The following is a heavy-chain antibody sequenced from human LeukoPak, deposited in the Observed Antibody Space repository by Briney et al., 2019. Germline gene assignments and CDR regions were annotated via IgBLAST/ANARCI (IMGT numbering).Heavy chain of an antibody. J-gene: IGHJ4*02. D-gene: IGHD1-1*01. CDR1: CGSFSSYY. V-gene: IGHV4-34*01. CDR3: ARGLGQLPAGGY. CDR2: INHSGST. Sequence: MPSQTLSLMCAVYCGSFSSYYWSWIRQPPGNWLGWHGEINHSGSTNYNPSLKGRATISVDTSKTQFSLKMSSVTAAETAVYYWARGLGQLPAGGYWGQGTLVTVS.